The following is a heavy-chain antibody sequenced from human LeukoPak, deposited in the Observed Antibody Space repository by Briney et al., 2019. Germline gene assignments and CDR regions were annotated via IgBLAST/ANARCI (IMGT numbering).Heavy chain of an antibody. D-gene: IGHD3-3*01. CDR2: ISGSGGST. J-gene: IGHJ5*02. V-gene: IGHV3-23*01. CDR3: AKGSAYYDFWSGQTGYNWFDP. Sequence: PGGSLRLSCAASGFTFSSYAMSWVRQAPGKGLEWVSAISGSGGSTYYADSVKGRFTISRDNSKNTLYLQMNSLRAEDTAVYYCAKGSAYYDFWSGQTGYNWFDPWGQGTLVTVSS. CDR1: GFTFSSYA.